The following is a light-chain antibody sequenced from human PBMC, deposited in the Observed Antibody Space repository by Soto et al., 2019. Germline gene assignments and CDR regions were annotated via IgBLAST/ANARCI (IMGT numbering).Light chain of an antibody. CDR1: SSNIGAGYD. CDR3: QSYDSSLSGVL. CDR2: GNN. J-gene: IGLJ2*01. V-gene: IGLV1-40*01. Sequence: QAVVTQPPSVSGAPGQRVTISCTGSSSNIGAGYDVHWYHQLPGTAPKLLISGNNNRPSGVPDRFSGSKSGTSASLAITGLQAGDEADYYCQSYDSSLSGVLFGGGTKLTVL.